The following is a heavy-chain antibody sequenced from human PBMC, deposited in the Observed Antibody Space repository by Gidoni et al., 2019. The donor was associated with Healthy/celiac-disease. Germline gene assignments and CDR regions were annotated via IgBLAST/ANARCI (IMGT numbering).Heavy chain of an antibody. CDR2: IKHSGST. J-gene: IGHJ2*01. CDR1: GGSSSGDH. Sequence: QVQLQQWGAGQQKPSETVSLSCAVYGGSSSGDHWSWIRQPPGKGLEWIGEIKHSGSTNYNPALKSRVTISVDTSKNQFSLKLSSVTAADPAVYYCAREERSCWSPNSDDWYFDLWGRGTLVTVSS. CDR3: AREERSCWSPNSDDWYFDL. V-gene: IGHV4-34*01. D-gene: IGHD6-19*01.